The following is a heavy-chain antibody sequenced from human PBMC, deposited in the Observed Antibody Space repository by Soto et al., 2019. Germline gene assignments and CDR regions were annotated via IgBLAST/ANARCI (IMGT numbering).Heavy chain of an antibody. CDR2: IYYSGST. CDR3: ASHSTVTGAMGAFDI. J-gene: IGHJ3*02. CDR1: GGSISSGDYY. D-gene: IGHD4-17*01. V-gene: IGHV4-30-4*01. Sequence: QVQLQESGPGLVKPSQTLSLTCTVSGGSISSGDYYWSWIRQPPGKGLEWIGYIYYSGSTYYNPSLKSRVTRSVDTSKNQFSLKLSSVTAADTAVYYCASHSTVTGAMGAFDIWGQGTMVTVSS.